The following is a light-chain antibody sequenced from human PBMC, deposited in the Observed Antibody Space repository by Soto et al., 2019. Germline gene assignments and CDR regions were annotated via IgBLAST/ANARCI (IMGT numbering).Light chain of an antibody. CDR3: EQYGSYPRT. J-gene: IGKJ1*01. CDR2: DAS. Sequence: EFLLTQSPCTLPLSPGERATLSCRASQTVRNKSLAWYQQKPGQAPSLLIYDASSRAIGIPERFSGSGSGTDFTLTISRLEPEDFEVYYCEQYGSYPRTFGQGTKVDIK. CDR1: QTVRNKS. V-gene: IGKV3-20*01.